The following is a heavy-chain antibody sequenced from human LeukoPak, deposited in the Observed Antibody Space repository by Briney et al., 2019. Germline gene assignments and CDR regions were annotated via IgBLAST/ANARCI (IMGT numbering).Heavy chain of an antibody. J-gene: IGHJ4*02. CDR3: VRSPYHSNPHFDY. CDR2: VNPNSGGT. Sequence: ASVKVSCKASGYTFTDYYMHWVRQAPGQGPEWLGWVNPNSGGTYYAQKFQGRVTVTRDTSIGTAYMELSGLRSDDTAVYYCVRSPYHSNPHFDYWGQGTLVTVSS. V-gene: IGHV1-2*02. CDR1: GYTFTDYY. D-gene: IGHD3-22*01.